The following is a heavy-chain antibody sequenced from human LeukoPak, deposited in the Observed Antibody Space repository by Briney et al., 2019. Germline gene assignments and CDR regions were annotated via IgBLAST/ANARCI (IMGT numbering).Heavy chain of an antibody. D-gene: IGHD6-13*01. CDR3: ARYSSSWTYYYYYGMDV. V-gene: IGHV1-24*01. CDR1: GYTLTELS. Sequence: VASVKVSCKVSGYTLTELSMHWVRQAPGKGLEWMGGFDPEDGETIYAQKFQGRVTMTEDTSTDTAYMELSSLRSEDTAVYYCARYSSSWTYYYYYGMDVWGQGTTVTVSS. J-gene: IGHJ6*02. CDR2: FDPEDGET.